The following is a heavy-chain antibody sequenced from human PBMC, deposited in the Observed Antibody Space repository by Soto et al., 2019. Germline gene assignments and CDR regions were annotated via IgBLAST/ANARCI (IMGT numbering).Heavy chain of an antibody. CDR3: LRYYSYFDY. Sequence: GGSLRLSCAASEFTLKYSGMHWVRQAPGKGLEWVAFISDDGNKQSYADSVKGRFTISRDNSKNTLFLQMNSLRAEDSAVYYCLRYYSYFDYWGQGTLVTVSS. CDR1: EFTLKYSG. D-gene: IGHD3-9*01. J-gene: IGHJ4*02. CDR2: ISDDGNKQ. V-gene: IGHV3-30*03.